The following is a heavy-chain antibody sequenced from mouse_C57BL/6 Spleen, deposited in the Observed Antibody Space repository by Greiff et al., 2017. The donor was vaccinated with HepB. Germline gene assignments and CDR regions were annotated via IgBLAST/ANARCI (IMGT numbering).Heavy chain of an antibody. D-gene: IGHD2-4*01. CDR3: ARDDYGLFDY. CDR1: GFTFSDYG. CDR2: ISSGSSTI. Sequence: EVQVVESGGGLVKPGGSLKLSCAASGFTFSDYGMHWVRQAPEKGLEWVAYISSGSSTIYYADTVKGRFTISRDNAKNTLFLQMTSLRSEDTAMYYCARDDYGLFDYWGQGTTLTVSS. V-gene: IGHV5-17*01. J-gene: IGHJ2*01.